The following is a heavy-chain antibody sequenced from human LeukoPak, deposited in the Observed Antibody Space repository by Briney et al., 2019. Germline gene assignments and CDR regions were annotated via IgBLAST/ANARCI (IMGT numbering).Heavy chain of an antibody. D-gene: IGHD5-24*01. CDR3: ARAVEMATTSGPFDP. Sequence: SETLSLTCTVSGGSISSSSYYWGWIRQPPGKGLEWIGSIYYSGSTYYNPSLKSRVTISVDTSKNQFSLKLSSVTAADTAVYYCARAVEMATTSGPFDPWGQGTLVTVSS. CDR1: GGSISSSSYY. J-gene: IGHJ5*02. CDR2: IYYSGST. V-gene: IGHV4-39*07.